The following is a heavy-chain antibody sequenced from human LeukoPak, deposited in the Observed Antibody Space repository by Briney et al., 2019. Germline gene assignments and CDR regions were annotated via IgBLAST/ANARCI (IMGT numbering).Heavy chain of an antibody. CDR1: GASISGYY. Sequence: SETLSLTCTVSGASISGYYWSWVREPPGKGREWIGDIYFGGTTYYKTSLKNRVTISLHTSTNQFSLNLTSVTAADTAEYFCARRTAKWNHRSPEFDPWGQGTLVIVSS. D-gene: IGHD1-14*01. CDR3: ARRTAKWNHRSPEFDP. CDR2: IYFGGTT. V-gene: IGHV4-59*08. J-gene: IGHJ5*01.